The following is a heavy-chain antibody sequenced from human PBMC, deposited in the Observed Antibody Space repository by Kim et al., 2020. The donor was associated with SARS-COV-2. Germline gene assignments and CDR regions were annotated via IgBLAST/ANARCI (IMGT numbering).Heavy chain of an antibody. CDR2: ISYDGSNK. CDR3: ARDKEGGYSAYGMDV. Sequence: GGSLRLSCAASGFTFSSYGMHWVRQAPGKGLEWVAVISYDGSNKYYADSVKGRFTISRDNSKNTLYLQMNSLRAEDTAVYYCARDKEGGYSAYGMDVWGQGTTVTVSS. V-gene: IGHV3-33*05. D-gene: IGHD5-12*01. J-gene: IGHJ6*02. CDR1: GFTFSSYG.